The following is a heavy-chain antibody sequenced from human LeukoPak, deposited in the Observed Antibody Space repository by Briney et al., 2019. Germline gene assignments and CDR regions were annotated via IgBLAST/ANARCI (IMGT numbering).Heavy chain of an antibody. Sequence: ASVKVSCKASGYTFTGYYMHWVRQAPGQGLEWMGWINPNSGGTNYAQKFQGRVTMTRDTSISTAYMELSRLRSDDTAVYYCARERFLLQSVGAINAFDIWGQGTMVTVSS. J-gene: IGHJ3*02. V-gene: IGHV1-2*02. CDR3: ARERFLLQSVGAINAFDI. CDR2: INPNSGGT. CDR1: GYTFTGYY. D-gene: IGHD4-4*01.